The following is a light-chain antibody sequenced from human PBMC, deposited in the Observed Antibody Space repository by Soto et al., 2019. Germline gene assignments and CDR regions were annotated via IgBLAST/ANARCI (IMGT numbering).Light chain of an antibody. CDR1: SSNIGTNY. Sequence: QSVLTQPPSASGAPGQRVTISCSGGSSNIGTNYIYWYQQLPGTAPKLLLYRNDQRPSGVPDRFSGSKSGTSGSLAISGLRSEDEADYYCAAWDDSLSVVVFGGGTKLTVL. CDR3: AAWDDSLSVVV. V-gene: IGLV1-47*01. J-gene: IGLJ2*01. CDR2: RND.